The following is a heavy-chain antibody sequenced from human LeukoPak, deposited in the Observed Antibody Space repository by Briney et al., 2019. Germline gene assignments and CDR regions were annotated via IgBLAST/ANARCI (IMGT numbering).Heavy chain of an antibody. J-gene: IGHJ4*02. Sequence: PGGSLRLSCAASGFTFSSYGIHWVRQAPGKGLEWVAFIRYDGSNKYYADSVKGRFTISRDNSKNTLYLQMNSLRAEDTAVYYCAKDAPSSGYCSGGSCYSGVYWGQETLVTVSS. CDR3: AKDAPSSGYCSGGSCYSGVY. CDR2: IRYDGSNK. V-gene: IGHV3-30*02. D-gene: IGHD2-15*01. CDR1: GFTFSSYG.